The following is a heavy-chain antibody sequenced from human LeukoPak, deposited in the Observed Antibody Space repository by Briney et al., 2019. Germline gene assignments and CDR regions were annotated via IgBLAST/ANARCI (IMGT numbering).Heavy chain of an antibody. D-gene: IGHD5-18*01. CDR2: INWNGGST. CDR1: GFTFDDYG. J-gene: IGHJ5*02. V-gene: IGHV3-20*04. Sequence: GGSLRLSCAASGFTFDDYGMSWVRQAPGKGLEWVSGINWNGGSTGCADSVKGRSTISRDNAKNSLYLQMNSLRAEDTALYYCARAPRVTAMVEVVGNWFDPWGQGTLVTVSS. CDR3: ARAPRVTAMVEVVGNWFDP.